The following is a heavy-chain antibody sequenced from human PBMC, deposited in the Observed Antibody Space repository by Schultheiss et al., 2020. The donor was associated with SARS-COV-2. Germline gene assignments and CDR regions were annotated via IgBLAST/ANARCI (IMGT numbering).Heavy chain of an antibody. CDR2: INHSGST. V-gene: IGHV4-4*02. CDR1: GDSITNTHW. D-gene: IGHD6-19*01. Sequence: SETLSLTCAVSGDSITNTHWWTWIRQPPGKGLEWIGEINHSGSTNYNPSLKSRVTISVDTSKNQFSLKLSSVTAADTAVYYCARDHSSEQWLGNYYYGMDVWGQGTTVTVSS. J-gene: IGHJ6*02. CDR3: ARDHSSEQWLGNYYYGMDV.